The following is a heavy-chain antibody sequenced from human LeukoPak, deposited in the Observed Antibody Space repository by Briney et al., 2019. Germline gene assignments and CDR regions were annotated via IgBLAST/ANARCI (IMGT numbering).Heavy chain of an antibody. J-gene: IGHJ4*02. V-gene: IGHV1-8*01. CDR3: ASVKGRGYSYGFGY. CDR2: MNPNSGNT. CDR1: GYTFTSYD. D-gene: IGHD5-18*01. Sequence: ASVKVSCKASGYTFTSYDINWVRQATGQGLEWMGWMNPNSGNTGYAQKFQGRVTMTRNTSISTAYMELSSLRSEGTAVYYCASVKGRGYSYGFGYWGQGTLVTVSS.